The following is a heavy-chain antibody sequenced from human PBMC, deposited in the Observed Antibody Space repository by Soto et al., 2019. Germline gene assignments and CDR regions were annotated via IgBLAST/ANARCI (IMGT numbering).Heavy chain of an antibody. Sequence: QVQLQESGPGLVKPSETLSLTCTVSGASISTYYWSWIRQPPGKGLEWIGYMSYSGSTNYNPSLMRRVTTSVDTSKNQISLKLSSVTAADTAVYYCARVCSGDSCYFHFYYGMNVWGQGTTVTVSS. CDR1: GASISTYY. CDR2: MSYSGST. CDR3: ARVCSGDSCYFHFYYGMNV. J-gene: IGHJ6*02. D-gene: IGHD2-15*01. V-gene: IGHV4-59*01.